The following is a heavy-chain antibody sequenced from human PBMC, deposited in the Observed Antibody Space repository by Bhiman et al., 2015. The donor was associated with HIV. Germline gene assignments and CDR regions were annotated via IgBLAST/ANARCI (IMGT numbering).Heavy chain of an antibody. V-gene: IGHV3-30*18. CDR1: GFTFSSFG. D-gene: IGHD3-22*01. CDR2: ISYDGNNK. J-gene: IGHJ4*02. Sequence: QVQLVESGGGVVQPGRSLRLSCAASGFTFSSFGMHWVRQAPGKGLEWVAVISYDGNNKYYADSVKGRFTISRDNSKNTVYLQMNSLRAEDTAVYYCAKDGISYDGSTHIYYFDFWGQGTLVTVSS. CDR3: AKDGISYDGSTHIYYFDF.